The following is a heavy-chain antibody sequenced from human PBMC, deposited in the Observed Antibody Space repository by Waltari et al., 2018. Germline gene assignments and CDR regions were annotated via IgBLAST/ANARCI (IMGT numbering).Heavy chain of an antibody. CDR1: GGSISSSNW. D-gene: IGHD6-19*01. CDR2: IYHGGST. Sequence: QVQLQESGPGLVKPSGTLSLTCAVSGGSISSSNWWSWVRQPPGKGLEWIGEIYHGGSTNYTPSRKSRVTISVDKSKNQFSLKLSSVTAADTAVYYCARSPVAVRIYGMDVWGQGTTVTVSS. CDR3: ARSPVAVRIYGMDV. J-gene: IGHJ6*02. V-gene: IGHV4-4*02.